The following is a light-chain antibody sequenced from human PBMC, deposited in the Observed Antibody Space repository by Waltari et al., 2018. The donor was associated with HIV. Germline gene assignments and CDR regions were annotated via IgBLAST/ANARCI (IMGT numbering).Light chain of an antibody. CDR3: QQYYSIPNT. V-gene: IGKV1-NL1*01. Sequence: SASVGDRVTITCRASQPISNSLAWYQQKPGKAPKPLVYGTSRLESGVPSRFSGSGSGTDYTLTISSLQPEDFASYYCQQYYSIPNTFGQGTKLEIK. CDR1: QPISNS. J-gene: IGKJ2*01. CDR2: GTS.